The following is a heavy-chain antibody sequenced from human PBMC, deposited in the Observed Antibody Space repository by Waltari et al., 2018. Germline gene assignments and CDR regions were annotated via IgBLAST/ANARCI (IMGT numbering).Heavy chain of an antibody. CDR2: ISRSSSYR. Sequence: EVQLVESGGGLVKPGGSLRLSCAASGFTFSSYSMNWVRQAPGKGLEWVSSISRSSSYRYDADSVKGRLTISRDNAKNSLYLQMNSLRAEDTAVYYCAGGYCSSTSCPLADAFDIWGQGTMVTVSS. CDR3: AGGYCSSTSCPLADAFDI. V-gene: IGHV3-21*01. J-gene: IGHJ3*02. D-gene: IGHD2-2*01. CDR1: GFTFSSYS.